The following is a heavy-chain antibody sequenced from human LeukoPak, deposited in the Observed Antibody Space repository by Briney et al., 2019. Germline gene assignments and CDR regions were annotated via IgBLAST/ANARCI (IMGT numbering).Heavy chain of an antibody. CDR3: ARGLSYGPAY. J-gene: IGHJ4*02. CDR2: INHSGST. Sequence: SETLSLTCAVYGGSFSGYYWSWIRQPPGKGLEWIGEINHSGSTNYNPSLKSRVTISVDTSKNQFSLKLSSVTAADTAVYYCARGLSYGPAYWGQGTLVTVSS. D-gene: IGHD5-18*01. V-gene: IGHV4-34*01. CDR1: GGSFSGYY.